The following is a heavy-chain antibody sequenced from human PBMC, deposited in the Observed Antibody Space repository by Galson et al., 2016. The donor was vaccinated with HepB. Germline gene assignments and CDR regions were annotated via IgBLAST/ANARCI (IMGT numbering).Heavy chain of an antibody. CDR3: ARDKGSGTYYNPGLDYYGMDV. D-gene: IGHD3-10*01. Sequence: SLRLSCAASGFTFDVHWMHWVRQAPGRGLVWVSRVNSDEKITNYADSVKGRFTISRDNAINTLYLQMNSLRAEDTAVYYCARDKGSGTYYNPGLDYYGMDVWGQGTTVTVFS. V-gene: IGHV3-74*01. CDR2: VNSDEKIT. CDR1: GFTFDVHW. J-gene: IGHJ6*02.